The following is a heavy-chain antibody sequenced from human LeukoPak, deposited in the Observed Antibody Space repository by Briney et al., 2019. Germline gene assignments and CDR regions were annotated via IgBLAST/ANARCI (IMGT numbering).Heavy chain of an antibody. J-gene: IGHJ4*02. V-gene: IGHV4-59*08. CDR3: ARGRRYYDSSD. CDR2: IYYSGST. Sequence: NPSETLSLTCTVSGGSISSYYWNWIRQPPGKGLEWIGYIYYSGSTNYNPSLKSRVTISVDTSKNQFSLKLSSVTAADTAVYYCARGRRYYDSSDWGQGTLVAVSS. D-gene: IGHD3-22*01. CDR1: GGSISSYY.